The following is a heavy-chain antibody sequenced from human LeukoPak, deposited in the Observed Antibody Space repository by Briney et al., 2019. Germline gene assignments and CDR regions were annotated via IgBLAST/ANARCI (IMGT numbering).Heavy chain of an antibody. CDR2: INPNSGGT. CDR1: GYTFTDYY. Sequence: ASVKVSCKASGYTFTDYYMHWVRQAPGQGLEWMGWINPNSGGTNYAQKFQGRVTMTRDTSISTAYMELSRLRSDDTAVYYCARDRCSGGSCPDYWGQGTLVTVSS. CDR3: ARDRCSGGSCPDY. J-gene: IGHJ4*02. D-gene: IGHD2-15*01. V-gene: IGHV1-2*02.